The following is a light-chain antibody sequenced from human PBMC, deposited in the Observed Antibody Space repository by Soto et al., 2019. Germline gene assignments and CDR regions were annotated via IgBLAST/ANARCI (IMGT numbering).Light chain of an antibody. CDR3: QQRSNWL. V-gene: IGKV3-11*01. J-gene: IGKJ3*01. Sequence: EFVLTQSPATLSLSPGERATLSCRASQSVSSYLAWYQQKPGQAPRLLIYDASNRATGIPARFSGSVSGTSFTLTISSLEAEDVGVYYCQQRSNWLFGPGTKVEIK. CDR2: DAS. CDR1: QSVSSY.